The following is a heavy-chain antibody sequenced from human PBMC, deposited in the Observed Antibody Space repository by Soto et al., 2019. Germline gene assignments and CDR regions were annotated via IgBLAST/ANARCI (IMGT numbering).Heavy chain of an antibody. J-gene: IGHJ4*02. CDR3: ARSQPYYDSSGYSY. D-gene: IGHD3-22*01. CDR2: ISANNGNT. V-gene: IGHV1-18*01. CDR1: GYIFTTYG. Sequence: QVQLVQSGAEVKKPGASVKVSCKASGYIFTTYGITWVRQAPGQGLEWMGWISANNGNTNYAQKLQGRVTMTTDTSTSTAYMELRSLISDDTAVYYCARSQPYYDSSGYSYWGQGTLVTVSS.